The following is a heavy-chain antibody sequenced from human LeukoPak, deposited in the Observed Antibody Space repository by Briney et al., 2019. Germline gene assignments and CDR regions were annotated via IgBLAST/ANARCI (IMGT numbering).Heavy chain of an antibody. CDR1: GFTFSNYW. J-gene: IGHJ3*02. CDR2: IKQDGSEK. Sequence: GGSLRLSCAASGFTFSNYWMNWVRQAPGKGLEWVAIIKQDGSEKYYVDSVKGRFTISRDNAKNSLYLQMNSLRAEDTAVYYCARDHSILGVVIPTAIWGQGTMVTVSS. V-gene: IGHV3-7*01. CDR3: ARDHSILGVVIPTAI. D-gene: IGHD3-3*02.